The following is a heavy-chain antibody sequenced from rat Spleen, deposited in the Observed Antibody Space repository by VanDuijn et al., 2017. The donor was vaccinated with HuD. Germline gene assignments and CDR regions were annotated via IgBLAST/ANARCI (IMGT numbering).Heavy chain of an antibody. Sequence: EVQLVESGGGLVQPGRSLKLSCAASGFTFSDYGVAWVRQAPTKGLEWVATISYGDSSGHSSTYYRDSVKGRFTISRANAKSTLNLQMNSLRSEDTATYYCAKGPLNYYYDGYPFDYWGQGVMVTVSS. CDR2: ISYGDSSGHSST. J-gene: IGHJ2*01. D-gene: IGHD1-12*03. CDR1: GFTFSDYG. V-gene: IGHV5-29*01. CDR3: AKGPLNYYYDGYPFDY.